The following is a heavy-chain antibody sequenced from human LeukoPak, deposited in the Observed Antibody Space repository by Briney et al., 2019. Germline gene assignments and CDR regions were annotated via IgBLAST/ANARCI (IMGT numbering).Heavy chain of an antibody. D-gene: IGHD3-9*01. CDR2: IQYDGSNK. Sequence: GGSLRLSCAASGFTFSTYGMHWVRQPPGKGLEWVAFIQYDGSNKYYTDSVKGRFTISRDNSKNTLYLQMNSLRVEDTAVYYCAKDQGYFTSAGYWGQGTLVTVSS. V-gene: IGHV3-30*02. CDR1: GFTFSTYG. CDR3: AKDQGYFTSAGY. J-gene: IGHJ4*02.